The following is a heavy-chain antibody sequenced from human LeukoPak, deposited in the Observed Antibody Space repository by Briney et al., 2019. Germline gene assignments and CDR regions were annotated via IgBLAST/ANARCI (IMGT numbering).Heavy chain of an antibody. CDR2: ISGSGGST. D-gene: IGHD5-18*01. Sequence: GGSLRLSCAASGFTFSSYAMSWVRQAPGKGLVWVSAISGSGGSTYYADSVKGRFTISRDNSKNTLYLQMNSLRAEDTAVYYCAKDRARGYSYGRFDYWGQGTLVTVSS. J-gene: IGHJ4*02. CDR1: GFTFSSYA. CDR3: AKDRARGYSYGRFDY. V-gene: IGHV3-23*01.